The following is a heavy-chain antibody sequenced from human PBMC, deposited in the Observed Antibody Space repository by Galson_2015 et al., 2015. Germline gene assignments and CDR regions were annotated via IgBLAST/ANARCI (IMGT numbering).Heavy chain of an antibody. J-gene: IGHJ6*03. D-gene: IGHD3-3*01. V-gene: IGHV3-53*05. CDR2: IYSGGKT. CDR1: GFSASTKY. Sequence: SLRLSCAASGFSASTKYINWVRQAPGKGLEWVSVIYSGGKTDYVDSVKGRFTTSRDYSRNMVYLQMNSLRAEDTAVYYCARGGPDSWSGYSLGHMDVWGKGTTVTVSS. CDR3: ARGGPDSWSGYSLGHMDV.